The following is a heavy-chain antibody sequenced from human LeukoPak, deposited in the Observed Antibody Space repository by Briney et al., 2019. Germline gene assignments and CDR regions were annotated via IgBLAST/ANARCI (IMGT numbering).Heavy chain of an antibody. Sequence: SETLSLTCDVSGGSVTSTNWWTWFRQPPGKGLEWIGEVHLDGRTNYNPSLKSRLVMSADLPENHVSLKLTSVTAADTAVYYCAREGGFYRPLDYSGQGTLVTVSS. J-gene: IGHJ4*02. CDR1: GGSVTSTNW. CDR2: VHLDGRT. V-gene: IGHV4-4*02. D-gene: IGHD6-25*01. CDR3: AREGGFYRPLDY.